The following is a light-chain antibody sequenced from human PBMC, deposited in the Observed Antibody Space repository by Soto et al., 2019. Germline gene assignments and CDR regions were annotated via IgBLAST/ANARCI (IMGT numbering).Light chain of an antibody. CDR1: QSVSSSY. Sequence: EIVLTQSPGTLSLSPGERATLSCRASQSVSSSYLAWYQQQPGQAPRLLIYGASSRATGIPDSFSGSGSGTDFTLTISRLEPEDFAVYYCQQYGSSPVYTFGQGTKLEIK. J-gene: IGKJ2*01. CDR3: QQYGSSPVYT. CDR2: GAS. V-gene: IGKV3-20*01.